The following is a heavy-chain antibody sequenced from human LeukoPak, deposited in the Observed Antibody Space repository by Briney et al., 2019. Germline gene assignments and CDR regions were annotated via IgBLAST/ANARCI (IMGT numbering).Heavy chain of an antibody. D-gene: IGHD6-13*01. CDR2: IYYSGST. V-gene: IGHV4-39*07. CDR1: GGSISSYY. CDR3: ATTQQLVLGLTYYYYMDV. Sequence: SETLSLTCTVSGGSISSYYWSWIRQPPGKGLEWIGSIYYSGSTYYNPSLKSRVTISVDTSKNQFSLKLSSVTAADTAVYYCATTQQLVLGLTYYYYMDVWGKGTTVTVSS. J-gene: IGHJ6*03.